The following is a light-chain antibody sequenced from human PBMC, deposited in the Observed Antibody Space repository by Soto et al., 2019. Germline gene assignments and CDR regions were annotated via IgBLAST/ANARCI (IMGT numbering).Light chain of an antibody. J-gene: IGLJ1*01. CDR3: QSYDSSLTGWA. CDR2: EVS. CDR1: SSDVGSYDH. V-gene: IGLV2-14*01. Sequence: QSALTQPASVSGSPGQSITISCSGTSSDVGSYDHVAWYQQFPGKTPKLMIYEVSNRPSGVSSRFSGSKSGNTASLTISGLQAEDEADYYCQSYDSSLTGWAFGTGTKVTVL.